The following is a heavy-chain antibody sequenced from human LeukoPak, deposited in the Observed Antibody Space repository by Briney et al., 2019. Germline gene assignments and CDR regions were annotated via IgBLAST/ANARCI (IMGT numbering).Heavy chain of an antibody. Sequence: GSSVTVSSKASRGTFSTYAISWVRHAPGQGLEWMGRIIPILGIANYAQKFQGRVTITADKSTSTAYMELSSLRSEDTAVYYCARARRYCSGGSCYPDAFDIWGQGTMVTVSS. J-gene: IGHJ3*02. CDR3: ARARRYCSGGSCYPDAFDI. D-gene: IGHD2-15*01. V-gene: IGHV1-69*04. CDR1: RGTFSTYA. CDR2: IIPILGIA.